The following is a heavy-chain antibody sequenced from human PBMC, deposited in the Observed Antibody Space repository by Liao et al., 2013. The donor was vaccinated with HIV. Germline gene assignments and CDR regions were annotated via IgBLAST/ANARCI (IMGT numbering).Heavy chain of an antibody. D-gene: IGHD3-22*01. V-gene: IGHV4-34*02. Sequence: QVQLQQWGAGLLKPSETLSLTCAVYGGSFSGYYWSWVRQPPGKGLEWIGEINQSGSTNYNPSLKSRVTISVDTSKNQFSLKLSSMTAADTAVYYCARVGRRYYDSSGPFDPWGQGTLVTVSS. J-gene: IGHJ5*02. CDR1: GGSFSGYY. CDR3: ARVGRRYYDSSGPFDP. CDR2: INQSGST.